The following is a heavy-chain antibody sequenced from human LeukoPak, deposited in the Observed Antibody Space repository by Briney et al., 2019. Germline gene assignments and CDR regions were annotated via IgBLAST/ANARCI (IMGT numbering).Heavy chain of an antibody. J-gene: IGHJ4*02. CDR3: ARPLGYYYGSGSYYNPPYYFDY. CDR2: INHSGST. CDR1: GGSISSGGYY. D-gene: IGHD3-10*01. V-gene: IGHV4-30-2*01. Sequence: SQTLSLTCTVSGGSISSGGYYWSWIRQPPGKGLEWIGEINHSGSTNYNPSLKSRVTISVDTSKNQFSLKLSSVTAADTAVYYCARPLGYYYGSGSYYNPPYYFDYWGQGTLVTVSS.